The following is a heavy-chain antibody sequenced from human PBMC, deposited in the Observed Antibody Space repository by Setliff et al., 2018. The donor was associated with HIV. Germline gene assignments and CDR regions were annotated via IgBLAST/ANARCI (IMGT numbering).Heavy chain of an antibody. J-gene: IGHJ4*02. CDR3: ARYSPRGYTLTGPY. Sequence: SETLSLTCTVSGGSISSGDYYWSWIRQPPGKGLEWIGYIYYSGSTYYNPSLKSRVTISVDTSKNQFSLKLRSVTAADTAVYYCARYSPRGYTLTGPYWGQGTLVTVSS. V-gene: IGHV4-30-4*02. D-gene: IGHD6-25*01. CDR2: IYYSGST. CDR1: GGSISSGDYY.